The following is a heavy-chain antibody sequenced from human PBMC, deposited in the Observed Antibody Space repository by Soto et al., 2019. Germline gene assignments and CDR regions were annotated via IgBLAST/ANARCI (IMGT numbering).Heavy chain of an antibody. CDR2: ISSSSSTI. CDR3: ARQGGYTYYYDSSGAFDI. J-gene: IGHJ3*02. Sequence: GGSLRLSCAASGFTFSSYSMNWVRQAPGKGLEWVSYISSSSSTIYYADSVKGRFTISRDNAKNSLYLQMNSLRAEDTAVYYCARQGGYTYYYDSSGAFDIWGQGTMVTVSS. D-gene: IGHD3-22*01. CDR1: GFTFSSYS. V-gene: IGHV3-48*01.